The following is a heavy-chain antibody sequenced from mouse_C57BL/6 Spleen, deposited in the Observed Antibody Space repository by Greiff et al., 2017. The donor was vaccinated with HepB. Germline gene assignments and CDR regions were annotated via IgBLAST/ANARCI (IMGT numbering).Heavy chain of an antibody. Sequence: VQLQQPGAELVKPGASVKLSCKASGYTFTSYWMHWVKQRPGQGLEWIGMIHPNSGSTNYNEKFKSKATLTVDKSSSTAYMQLSSLTSEDSAVYYCARGYYYGSSWAWFAYWGQGTLVTVSA. CDR2: IHPNSGST. V-gene: IGHV1-64*01. CDR3: ARGYYYGSSWAWFAY. D-gene: IGHD1-1*01. J-gene: IGHJ3*01. CDR1: GYTFTSYW.